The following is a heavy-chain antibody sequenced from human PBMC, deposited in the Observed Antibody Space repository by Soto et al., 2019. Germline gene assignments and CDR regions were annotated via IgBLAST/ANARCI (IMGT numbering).Heavy chain of an antibody. D-gene: IGHD3-9*01. Sequence: QVQLEQSGAEVKKPGDSVKVSCKASGYTFTHFYITWVRQAPGQGLEWMGAISPHNFNTNYAQKFRGRVTLTTEKSTEAAYMDLRSLTSDDTAVYYCARDEGGYDILTGYYKAHHFDYWGQGVPVTVSS. V-gene: IGHV1-18*04. CDR3: ARDEGGYDILTGYYKAHHFDY. J-gene: IGHJ4*02. CDR2: ISPHNFNT. CDR1: GYTFTHFY.